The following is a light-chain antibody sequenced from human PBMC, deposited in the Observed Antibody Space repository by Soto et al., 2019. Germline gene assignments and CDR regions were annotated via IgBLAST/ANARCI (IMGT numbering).Light chain of an antibody. V-gene: IGKV1D-13*01. CDR1: QGIYDS. CDR3: QQLHNYPRT. J-gene: IGKJ1*01. CDR2: AVS. Sequence: ALQLTQSPSSLSASVGDRVTITCRASQGIYDSLAWYQQKPGRAPNPLIYAVSRSQSGVPSRFSGSGSETEFTLTINNPQPEDFAVYYCQQLHNYPRTFGQGTKVEVK.